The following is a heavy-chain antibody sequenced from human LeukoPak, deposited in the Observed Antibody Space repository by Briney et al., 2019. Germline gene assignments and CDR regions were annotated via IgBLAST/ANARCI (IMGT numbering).Heavy chain of an antibody. D-gene: IGHD3-22*01. J-gene: IGHJ4*02. CDR3: ARDTDYYDSSGYYYSRDY. Sequence: GGSLRLSCAASGFTVSSNYMSWVRQAPGKGLEWVSVIYSGGSTYYADSVKGRFTISRDNSKNTLYLQMNSLRAEDTAVYYCARDTDYYDSSGYYYSRDYWGQGTLVTVSS. V-gene: IGHV3-66*01. CDR1: GFTVSSNY. CDR2: IYSGGST.